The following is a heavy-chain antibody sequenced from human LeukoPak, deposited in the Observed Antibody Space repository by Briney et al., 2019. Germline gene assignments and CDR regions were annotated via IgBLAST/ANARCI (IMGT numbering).Heavy chain of an antibody. D-gene: IGHD3-22*01. CDR2: IHSSGST. CDR1: GGSISSGSYY. CDR3: ARAPGDYYDGSTYSTPHWFDP. Sequence: TPSETLSLTCTVSGGSISSGSYYWSWIRQPAGQGLEWIGRIHSSGSTDYKPSLKSRVTISLDTSKNQFSLKLSSVTDTDTAVYHCARAPGDYYDGSTYSTPHWFDPWGQGTLVTVSS. V-gene: IGHV4-61*02. J-gene: IGHJ5*02.